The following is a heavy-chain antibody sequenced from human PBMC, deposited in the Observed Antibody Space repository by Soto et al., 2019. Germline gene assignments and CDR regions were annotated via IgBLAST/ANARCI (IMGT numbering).Heavy chain of an antibody. D-gene: IGHD2-21*01. CDR1: GFTFGTYW. CDR3: AKLSGDHSAFFSYGMHA. V-gene: IGHV3-74*01. Sequence: GGSLRLSCAASGFTFGTYWMNWVRQAPGKGPEWLSGINSDGTISSYADSVKGRFTISRDNARNTLSLQMNSLRADDTAVYYCAKLSGDHSAFFSYGMHAWGQGTTVTVYS. CDR2: INSDGTIS. J-gene: IGHJ6*02.